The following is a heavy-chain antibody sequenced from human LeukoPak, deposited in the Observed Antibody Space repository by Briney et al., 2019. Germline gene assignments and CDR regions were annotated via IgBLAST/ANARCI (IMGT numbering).Heavy chain of an antibody. V-gene: IGHV3-7*03. Sequence: HPGGSLRLSCAASGFTFNSCWMSWVRQTPAKGLEWVANVRPDGAEKLYVDSVKGRFTISRDNAKNSLHLRMNSLRDEGTALYYCAKDGGNWGLGFFDLWGRGTLVTVSS. CDR2: VRPDGAEK. CDR3: AKDGGNWGLGFFDL. D-gene: IGHD7-27*01. J-gene: IGHJ2*01. CDR1: GFTFNSCW.